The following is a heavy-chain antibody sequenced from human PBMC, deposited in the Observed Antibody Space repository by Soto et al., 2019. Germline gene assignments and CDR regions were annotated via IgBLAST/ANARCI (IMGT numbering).Heavy chain of an antibody. V-gene: IGHV3-23*01. CDR1: GFTFSNYA. CDR3: AKDRAYSSGWSEYFQH. CDR2: ISGSGSST. Sequence: PGGSLRLSCAVSGFTFSNYAMSWVRQAPGKGLEWVSAISGSGSSTYYADSVKGRLSISRDHSKNTLYLQMNSLRAEDTAVYYCAKDRAYSSGWSEYFQHWGQGTLVTVSS. D-gene: IGHD6-19*01. J-gene: IGHJ1*01.